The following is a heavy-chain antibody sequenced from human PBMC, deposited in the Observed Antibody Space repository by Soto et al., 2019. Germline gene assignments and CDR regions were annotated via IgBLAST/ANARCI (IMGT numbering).Heavy chain of an antibody. J-gene: IGHJ5*02. V-gene: IGHV4-59*01. Sequence: QLQLQESGPGLVKPSETLSLTCTVSGGSISHYHWNWIRQAPGKGMEWIGYIFYNGSTHYNPSLMSRVTISVDMSKNRLSLTLTSVTAADTAVYYCARSFYPWGQGTLVTVSS. CDR2: IFYNGST. CDR3: ARSFYP. CDR1: GGSISHYH.